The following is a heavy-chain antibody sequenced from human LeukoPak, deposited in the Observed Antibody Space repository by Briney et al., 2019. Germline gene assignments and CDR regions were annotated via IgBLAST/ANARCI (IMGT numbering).Heavy chain of an antibody. CDR2: MYHSETT. Sequence: AETLSLTCTVSGDSISSNYWIWIRQPPGKGLEGIGYMYHSETTNYNPSLKSRVTLSLDTSKNQFSLKVTSVTAADTAVYYCARGRLPRGHPHFDYWGPGTLVTVSS. CDR3: ARGRLPRGHPHFDY. D-gene: IGHD6-25*01. V-gene: IGHV4-59*01. CDR1: GDSISSNY. J-gene: IGHJ4*02.